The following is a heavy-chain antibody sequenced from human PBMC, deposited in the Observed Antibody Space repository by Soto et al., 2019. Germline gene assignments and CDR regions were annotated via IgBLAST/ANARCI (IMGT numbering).Heavy chain of an antibody. Sequence: QVQLVESGGGVVQPGRSLRLSCAASGFTFSSYAMHWVRQAPGKGLEWVAVISYDGSNKYYADSVKGRFTISRDNSKNTLYLQMNSLRAEDTAVYYCATDREDTAMEDAAFDIWGQGTMVTVSS. CDR3: ATDREDTAMEDAAFDI. CDR2: ISYDGSNK. D-gene: IGHD5-18*01. J-gene: IGHJ3*02. CDR1: GFTFSSYA. V-gene: IGHV3-30-3*01.